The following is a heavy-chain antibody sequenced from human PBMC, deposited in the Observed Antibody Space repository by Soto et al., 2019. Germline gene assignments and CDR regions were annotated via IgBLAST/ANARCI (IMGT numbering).Heavy chain of an antibody. D-gene: IGHD3-10*01. J-gene: IGHJ4*02. V-gene: IGHV1-18*01. CDR3: ARVTITMVRGLIIPFDY. CDR1: GYTFTSYG. CDR2: ISAYNGNT. Sequence: ASVKVSCKASGYTFTSYGISWVRQAPGQRLEWMGWISAYNGNTNYAQKLQGRVTMTTDTSTSTAYMELRSLRSDDTAVYYCARVTITMVRGLIIPFDYWGQGTLVTVSS.